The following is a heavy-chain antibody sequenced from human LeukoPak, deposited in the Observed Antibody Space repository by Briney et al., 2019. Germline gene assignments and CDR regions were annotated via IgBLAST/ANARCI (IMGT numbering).Heavy chain of an antibody. CDR3: TRAISIN. CDR1: GFTFSTYW. Sequence: GGSLSLSCAASGFTFSTYWMHWVRHAPGRGLVWVSRINGDGTTTNYADAVKGRFTISRDNAKNTLYLQMNNLRVEDTAVYYCTRAISINWGQGTLVTVSS. CDR2: INGDGTTT. D-gene: IGHD3-3*01. J-gene: IGHJ4*02. V-gene: IGHV3-74*01.